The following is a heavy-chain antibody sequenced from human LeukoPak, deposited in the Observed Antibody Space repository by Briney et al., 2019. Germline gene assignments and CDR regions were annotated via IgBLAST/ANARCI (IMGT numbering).Heavy chain of an antibody. CDR1: GFTFSSYS. CDR2: ISSSSSYI. J-gene: IGHJ4*02. CDR3: AREGVYYDSSGYYY. V-gene: IGHV3-21*01. D-gene: IGHD3-22*01. Sequence: GGSLRLSCAASGFTFSSYSMNWVCQAPGKGLEWVSSISSSSSYIYYADSVKGRFTISRDNAKNSLYLQMNSLRAEDTAVYYCAREGVYYDSSGYYYWGQGTLVTVSS.